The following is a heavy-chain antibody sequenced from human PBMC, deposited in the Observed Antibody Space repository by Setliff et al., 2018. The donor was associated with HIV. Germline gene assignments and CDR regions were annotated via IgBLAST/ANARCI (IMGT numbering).Heavy chain of an antibody. CDR2: MNPNSGNT. V-gene: IGHV1-18*01. J-gene: IGHJ6*02. CDR1: GYTFTAYG. D-gene: IGHD2-15*01. CDR3: ARIPRRGRYCSGGSCYSRYGMDV. Sequence: GASVKVSCKPSGYTFTAYGLSWVRQATGQGLEWMGWMNPNSGNTGYAQQLQGRVTLTIDTSTSTAYMELRSLKSDDTAVYYCARIPRRGRYCSGGSCYSRYGMDVWGQGTTVTVSS.